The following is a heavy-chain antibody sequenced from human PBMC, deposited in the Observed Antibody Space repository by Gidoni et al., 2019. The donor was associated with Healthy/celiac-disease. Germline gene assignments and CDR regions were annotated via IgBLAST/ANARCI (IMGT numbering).Heavy chain of an antibody. J-gene: IGHJ2*01. Sequence: EVQLVESGGGLVKPGGSLRLAGAVSGFPFSSYSMNWVRQAPGKGLEWVSSISSSSSYIYYADSVKGRFTISRDNAKNSLYLQMNSLRAEDTAVYYCARDQIAVAGTNWYFDLWGRGTLVTVSS. CDR1: GFPFSSYS. CDR2: ISSSSSYI. V-gene: IGHV3-21*01. D-gene: IGHD6-19*01. CDR3: ARDQIAVAGTNWYFDL.